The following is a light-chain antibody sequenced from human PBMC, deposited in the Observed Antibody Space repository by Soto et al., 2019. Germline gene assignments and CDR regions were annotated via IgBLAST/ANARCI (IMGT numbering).Light chain of an antibody. Sequence: QSALTQPASMSGSPGQSITISCAGTSNDVGAYNYVSWYQHHPGQAPKLMIYEVTNRPSGVSPRFSGSKSGNTASLTISGLQAEDEADYHCYSYTTTNTWLFGGGTK. J-gene: IGLJ2*01. CDR3: YSYTTTNTWL. CDR1: SNDVGAYNY. V-gene: IGLV2-14*01. CDR2: EVT.